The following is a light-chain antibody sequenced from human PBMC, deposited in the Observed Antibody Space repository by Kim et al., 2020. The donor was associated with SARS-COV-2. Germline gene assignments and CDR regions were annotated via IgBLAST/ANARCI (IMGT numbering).Light chain of an antibody. J-gene: IGLJ2*01. CDR3: QSSDNSNHVV. Sequence: NFMLTQPHSVSESPGKTVTISCTRSSGSIASNYVQWYQQRPGSAPTTMIYENKQRPSGVPDRFSGSIDSSSNSASLTISGLKTEDEADYYCQSSDNSNHVVFGAGTQLTVL. V-gene: IGLV6-57*04. CDR2: ENK. CDR1: SGSIASNY.